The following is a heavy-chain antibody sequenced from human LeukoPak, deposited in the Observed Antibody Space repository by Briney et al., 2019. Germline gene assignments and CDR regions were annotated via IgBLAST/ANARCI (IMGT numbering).Heavy chain of an antibody. V-gene: IGHV1-2*02. J-gene: IGHJ4*02. D-gene: IGHD1-26*01. Sequence: VASVKVSCKASGYTFTGYYMHRVRQAPGQGLEWMGWINPNSGGTNYAQKFQGRVTMTRDTSISTAYMELSRLRSDDTAVYYCARSQYELSYFDYWGQGTLVTVSS. CDR2: INPNSGGT. CDR1: GYTFTGYY. CDR3: ARSQYELSYFDY.